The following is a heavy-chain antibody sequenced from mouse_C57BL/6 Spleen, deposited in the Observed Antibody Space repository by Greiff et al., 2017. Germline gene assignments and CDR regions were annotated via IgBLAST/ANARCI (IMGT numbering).Heavy chain of an antibody. CDR1: GYTFTSYT. CDR2: INPSSGYT. D-gene: IGHD3-2*02. CDR3: ARSQTAQARGYAMDY. Sequence: VQLQQSGAELARPGASVKMSCKASGYTFTSYTMHWVKQRPGQGLEWIGYINPSSGYTKYNQKFKDKATLTADKSSSTAYMQLSSLTSEDSAVYYCARSQTAQARGYAMDYWGQGTSVTVSS. V-gene: IGHV1-4*01. J-gene: IGHJ4*01.